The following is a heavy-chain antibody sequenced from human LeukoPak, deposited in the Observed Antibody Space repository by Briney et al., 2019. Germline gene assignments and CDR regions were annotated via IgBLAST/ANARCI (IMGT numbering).Heavy chain of an antibody. Sequence: GGSLRLSCAASGFTLSSISYGMHWVRQAPGKGLEWVANIKQDGSEKYYVDSVKGRFTISRDNAKNSLYLQMNSLRAEDTAVYYCARDRYDSSGYRHSGWFDPWGQGTLVTVSS. J-gene: IGHJ5*02. CDR1: GFTLSSISYG. D-gene: IGHD3-22*01. CDR2: IKQDGSEK. CDR3: ARDRYDSSGYRHSGWFDP. V-gene: IGHV3-7*01.